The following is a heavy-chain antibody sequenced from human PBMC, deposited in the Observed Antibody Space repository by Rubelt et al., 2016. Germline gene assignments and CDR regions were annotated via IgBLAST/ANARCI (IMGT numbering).Heavy chain of an antibody. CDR3: ARGLARAAAAPRRLWFDP. Sequence: QVQLQQWGAGLLKPSETLSLTCAVYGGSFSGYYWSWIRQPPGKGLEWLGEINHSGRTNYNPSLKGRVTIPVDPSKNQFSLKLGSGTAADTAGYYCARGLARAAAAPRRLWFDPWGQGTLVTVSS. CDR2: INHSGRT. V-gene: IGHV4-34*01. CDR1: GGSFSGYY. J-gene: IGHJ5*02. D-gene: IGHD6-13*01.